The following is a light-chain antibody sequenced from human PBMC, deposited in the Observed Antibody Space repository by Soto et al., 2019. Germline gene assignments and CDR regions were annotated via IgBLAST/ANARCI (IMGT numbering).Light chain of an antibody. CDR3: CSYAGSSTYV. Sequence: QSVLTQPASVSGSPGQSITISCTGTSSDVGSYNLVSWYQQHPGKAPKLMIYDVTKRPSGVSNRFSGSKSGNTASLTISGHQAEDAADYFCCSYAGSSTYVFGTGTQLTVL. CDR1: SSDVGSYNL. V-gene: IGLV2-23*02. J-gene: IGLJ1*01. CDR2: DVT.